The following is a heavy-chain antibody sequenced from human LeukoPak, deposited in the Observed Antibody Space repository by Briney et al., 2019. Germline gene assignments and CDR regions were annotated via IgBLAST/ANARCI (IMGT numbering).Heavy chain of an antibody. CDR3: AIDYGGNSYYYHYMDV. Sequence: PSETLSLTCTVSGGSISSYYWSWIRQPPGKGLEWIGYIYYSGSTNYNPSLKSRVTISVDTSKNQFSLKLSSVTAADTAVYYCAIDYGGNSYYYHYMDVWGKGTTVTVSS. CDR2: IYYSGST. J-gene: IGHJ6*03. CDR1: GGSISSYY. V-gene: IGHV4-59*01. D-gene: IGHD4-23*01.